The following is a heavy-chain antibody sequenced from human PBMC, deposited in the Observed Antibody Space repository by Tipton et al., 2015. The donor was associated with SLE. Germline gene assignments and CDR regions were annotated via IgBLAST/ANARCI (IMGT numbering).Heavy chain of an antibody. J-gene: IGHJ4*02. D-gene: IGHD7-27*01. Sequence: TLSLTCTVSGGSISSYYWSWIRQPPGKGLEWIGYIYYSGSTNYNPSLKSRLTISVDTSKNQFSLKLSSVTAADTAVYYCARESGTGAFDYWGQGTLVTVSS. CDR3: ARESGTGAFDY. CDR2: IYYSGST. V-gene: IGHV4-59*01. CDR1: GGSISSYY.